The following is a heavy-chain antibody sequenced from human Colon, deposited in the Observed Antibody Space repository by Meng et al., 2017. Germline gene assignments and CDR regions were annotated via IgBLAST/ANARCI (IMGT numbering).Heavy chain of an antibody. CDR3: ARFYGSGTFEVHDY. J-gene: IGHJ4*02. Sequence: QVLLTDSGPGLVSPPETLSLTCNVSGGSVSRASYYCSWSRQPPGKGLEWIGLIHYSGSRNYNPSLKSRVTMSVDTSKNQVSLRLTSVTAADTAVYYCARFYGSGTFEVHDYWGQGTLVTVSS. CDR2: IHYSGSR. V-gene: IGHV4-61*01. CDR1: GGSVSRASYY. D-gene: IGHD3-10*01.